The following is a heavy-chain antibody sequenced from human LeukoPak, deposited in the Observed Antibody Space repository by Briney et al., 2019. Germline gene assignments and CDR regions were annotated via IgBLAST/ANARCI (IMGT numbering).Heavy chain of an antibody. D-gene: IGHD4-23*01. CDR2: MNPNSGNT. CDR3: ARGPNKSDGGNSGSAWFDP. Sequence: GASVQVSCKASAYTFTTYDINWVRQATGQGLEWMGWMNPNSGNTGYAQKFQGRVTMTRNTSISTAYMELRSLRSEDTAVYYCARGPNKSDGGNSGSAWFDPWGQGTLVTVSS. J-gene: IGHJ5*02. CDR1: AYTFTTYD. V-gene: IGHV1-8*01.